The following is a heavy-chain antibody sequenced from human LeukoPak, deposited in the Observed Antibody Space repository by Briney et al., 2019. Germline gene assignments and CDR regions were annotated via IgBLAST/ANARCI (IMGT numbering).Heavy chain of an antibody. V-gene: IGHV3-23*01. CDR3: AKVPIVVVPAAFDY. D-gene: IGHD2-2*01. CDR2: ISGSGGST. J-gene: IGHJ4*02. CDR1: GFTLSTNA. Sequence: GGSLRLSCLTSGFTLSTNAMSWVRQAPGKGLEWVSAISGSGGSTYYADSVKGRFTISRDNSKNTLYLQMNSLRAEDTAVYYCAKVPIVVVPAAFDYWGQGTLVTVSS.